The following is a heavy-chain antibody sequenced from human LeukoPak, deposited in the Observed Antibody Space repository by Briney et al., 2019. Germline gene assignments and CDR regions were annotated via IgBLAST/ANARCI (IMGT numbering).Heavy chain of an antibody. CDR3: ARRLRTFFDL. V-gene: IGHV3-7*01. Sequence: GGSLRLSCAASGFMFNSHRMSWVRQSPGKGLEWVATIKQDGGDKSYVDSVKGRFIISRDNDKNSLFLEMNSLRADDAAVYYCARRLRTFFDLWGQGTLITVSS. CDR1: GFMFNSHR. CDR2: IKQDGGDK. J-gene: IGHJ4*02. D-gene: IGHD3-10*01.